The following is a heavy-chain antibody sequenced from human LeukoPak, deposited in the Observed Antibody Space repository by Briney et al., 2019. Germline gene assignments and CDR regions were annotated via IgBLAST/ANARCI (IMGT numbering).Heavy chain of an antibody. J-gene: IGHJ4*02. D-gene: IGHD2-2*01. Sequence: GASVKVSCKASGYTFTGYYMHWVRQAPGQGLEWMGWINPNSGGTNYAQKFQGRVTMTRDTSISTAYMELSRLRSEDTAVYYCARERAGGSTSCYGYWGQGTLVTVSS. CDR3: ARERAGGSTSCYGY. CDR1: GYTFTGYY. V-gene: IGHV1-2*02. CDR2: INPNSGGT.